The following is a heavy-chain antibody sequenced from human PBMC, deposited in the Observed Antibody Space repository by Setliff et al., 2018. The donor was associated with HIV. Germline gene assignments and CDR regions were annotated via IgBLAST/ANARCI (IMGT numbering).Heavy chain of an antibody. J-gene: IGHJ5*02. V-gene: IGHV4-59*11. CDR2: ISHSGNT. Sequence: PSETLSLTCTVSGDSINTHYWSWIRQPPGKGLEWIGCISHSGNTNFHPSLNSRVTISLDTSKNQYSLRLTSLTAADTAIYYCARSTVGAGASFPWGRGILVTVSS. CDR1: GDSINTHY. D-gene: IGHD1-26*01. CDR3: ARSTVGAGASFP.